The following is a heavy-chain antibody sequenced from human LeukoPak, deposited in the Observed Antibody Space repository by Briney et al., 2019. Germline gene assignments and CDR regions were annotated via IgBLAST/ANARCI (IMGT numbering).Heavy chain of an antibody. J-gene: IGHJ4*02. CDR2: IRFDGRDK. CDR1: GFTFSTYN. CDR3: AKDRYSTSSTFTINPFDY. Sequence: GESLRLSCAASGFTFSTYNMNWVRQAPGKGLEWVAFIRFDGRDKYYTDSVKGRFTISRDNSKSTLDLQMNSLRVEDTAVYYCAKDRYSTSSTFTINPFDYWGQGTLVTVSS. D-gene: IGHD6-13*01. V-gene: IGHV3-30*02.